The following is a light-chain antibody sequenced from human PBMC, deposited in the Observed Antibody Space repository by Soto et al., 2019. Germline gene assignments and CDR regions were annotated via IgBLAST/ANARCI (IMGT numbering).Light chain of an antibody. CDR3: QQYNSYSQT. CDR1: QSISSW. CDR2: TAS. Sequence: DIQMTQSPSTLSASVRDRVTITCPASQSISSWLAWYQQKPGKAPKLLIYTASRLESGVPSRFSGSGSGTEFTLTISSLQPDDFASDYCQQYNSYSQTFGQGPKVDIK. V-gene: IGKV1-5*03. J-gene: IGKJ1*01.